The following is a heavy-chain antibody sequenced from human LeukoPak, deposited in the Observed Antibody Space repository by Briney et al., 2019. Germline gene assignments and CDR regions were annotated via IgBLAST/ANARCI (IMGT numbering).Heavy chain of an antibody. J-gene: IGHJ4*02. D-gene: IGHD6-6*01. CDR2: IWYDGSNK. Sequence: GRSLRLSCAASGFTLSSYGMHWVRQAPGKGLEWVAVIWYDGSNKYYADSVKGRFTISRDNSKNTLYLQMNSLRAEDTAVYYCAKEKRRGSSSSFDYWGQGTLVTVSS. CDR1: GFTLSSYG. V-gene: IGHV3-33*06. CDR3: AKEKRRGSSSSFDY.